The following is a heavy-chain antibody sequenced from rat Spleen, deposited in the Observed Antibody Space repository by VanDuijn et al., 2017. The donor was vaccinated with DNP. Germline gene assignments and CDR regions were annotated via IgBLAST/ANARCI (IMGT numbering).Heavy chain of an antibody. CDR1: GFIFSYYD. CDR2: ISTGGDNT. J-gene: IGHJ4*01. CDR3: TTGAGSP. Sequence: EVQLVESGGGLVQPGRSLKLSCAASGFIFSYYDMAWVRQAPTKGLEWVASISTGGDNTYYRDSVKGRFTISRDNAKNTQYLQMDSLRSEDTATYYCTTGAGSPWGQGTSVTVSS. V-gene: IGHV5S13*01. D-gene: IGHD1-4*01.